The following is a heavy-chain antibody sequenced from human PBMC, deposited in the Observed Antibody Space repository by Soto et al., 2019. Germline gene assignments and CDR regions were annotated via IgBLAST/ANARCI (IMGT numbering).Heavy chain of an antibody. V-gene: IGHV1-69*06. CDR1: GGTFSSHG. J-gene: IGHJ4*02. CDR3: ASERSAQYFDF. CDR2: IIPTFGTP. Sequence: QVQLVQSGTVVQRRGSSVKVSCQASGGTFSSHGMAWVRQAPGQGLEWMGGIIPTFGTPTYAPKFQGRVTITADKSTNTAYMELISLRSEDTGVYYCASERSAQYFDFWGQGTLITVSS. D-gene: IGHD1-26*01.